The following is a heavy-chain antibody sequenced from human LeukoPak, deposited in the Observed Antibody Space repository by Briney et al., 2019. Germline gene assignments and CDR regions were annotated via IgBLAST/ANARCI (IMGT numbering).Heavy chain of an antibody. CDR1: GFTVSSNY. CDR3: VRGIQSWFNGMDV. V-gene: IGHV3-74*01. Sequence: GGSLRLSCAASGFTVSSNYMSWVRQAPGKGLEWVSRINSDGSNTRYADSVKGRFTVSRDNAKNTLFLQMNSLRTEDTAVYYCVRGIQSWFNGMDVWGKGPRSPSPQ. D-gene: IGHD3-10*01. J-gene: IGHJ6*01. CDR2: INSDGSNT.